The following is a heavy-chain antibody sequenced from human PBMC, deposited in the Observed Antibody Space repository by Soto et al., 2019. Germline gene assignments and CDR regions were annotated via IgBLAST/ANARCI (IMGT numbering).Heavy chain of an antibody. J-gene: IGHJ6*04. D-gene: IGHD1-7*01. CDR3: ARGPGNYNHLDV. CDR1: GYTFTSHV. CDR2: INAYSGDI. V-gene: IGHV1-18*01. Sequence: QVQLVQSGAEVKKPGASVKVSCKASGYTFTSHVFNWVRQAPGHGLEWMGWINAYSGDIKYAQKLQGRVTMTTDTSTSTAYMELRSLRSDDTAVYYCARGPGNYNHLDVWGKGTTVIVSS.